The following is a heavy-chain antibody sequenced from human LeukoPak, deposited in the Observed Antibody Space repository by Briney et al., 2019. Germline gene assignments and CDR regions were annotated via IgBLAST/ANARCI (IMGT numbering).Heavy chain of an antibody. CDR3: ARAAEDYGDYGPAYYYYGMDV. CDR1: GYTFTSYG. CDR2: ISAYNGNT. Sequence: GASVKVSCKASGYTFTSYGISWVRQAPGQGLEWMGWISAYNGNTNYAQKLQGRVTMTTDTSTSTAYMELRSLRSDDTAVYYCARAAEDYGDYGPAYYYYGMDVWGQGTTVTVSS. J-gene: IGHJ6*02. V-gene: IGHV1-18*01. D-gene: IGHD4-17*01.